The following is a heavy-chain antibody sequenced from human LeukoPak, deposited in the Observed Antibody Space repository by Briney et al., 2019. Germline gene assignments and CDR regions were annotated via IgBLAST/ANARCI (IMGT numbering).Heavy chain of an antibody. CDR3: ARAHSSGWPFDY. V-gene: IGHV1-69*13. J-gene: IGHJ4*02. Sequence: SVTVSCKASGGTFSSYAISWVRQAPGQGLEWMGGIIPIFGTANYAQKFQGRVTITADESTSTAYMELSSLRSEDTAVYYCARAHSSGWPFDYWGQGTLVTVSS. D-gene: IGHD6-19*01. CDR1: GGTFSSYA. CDR2: IIPIFGTA.